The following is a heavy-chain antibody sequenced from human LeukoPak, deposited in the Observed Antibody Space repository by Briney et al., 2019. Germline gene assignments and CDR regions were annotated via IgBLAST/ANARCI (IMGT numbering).Heavy chain of an antibody. V-gene: IGHV4-39*07. J-gene: IGHJ1*01. CDR3: ARDRGEMATIRHFQH. CDR1: GGSISSSSYY. D-gene: IGHD5-24*01. Sequence: SETLSLTCTVSGGSISSSSYYWGWIRQPPGKGLEWIGSIYYSGSTYYNPSLKSRVTISVDTSKNQFSLKLSSVTAADTAVYYCARDRGEMATIRHFQHWGQGTLVTVSS. CDR2: IYYSGST.